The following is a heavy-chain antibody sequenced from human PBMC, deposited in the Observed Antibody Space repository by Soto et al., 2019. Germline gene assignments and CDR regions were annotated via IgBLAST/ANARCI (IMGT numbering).Heavy chain of an antibody. Sequence: EVQLLESGGTLVQPGGSLRLSCAMSGFTLNSHAMSWVRQAPGKGLEWVSAINGRGGVSLYADYVKGRFTISRDNSKNSLYLKKISLSAEDTAIYYCAKEVENYCGRSGYQPGAHFDSWGQGTLATVSS. J-gene: IGHJ4*02. CDR1: GFTLNSHA. CDR2: INGRGGVS. V-gene: IGHV3-23*01. D-gene: IGHD3-22*01. CDR3: AKEVENYCGRSGYQPGAHFDS.